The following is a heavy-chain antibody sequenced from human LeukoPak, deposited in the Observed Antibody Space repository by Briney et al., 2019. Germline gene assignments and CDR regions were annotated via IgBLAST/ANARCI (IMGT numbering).Heavy chain of an antibody. Sequence: ASVKVSCKVSGYTLTELSMHWVRQAPGKGLEWMGGFDPEDGETIYAQKFQGRVTMTEDTSTDTAYMELSSLRSEDTAVYYGGTDREWLGGGVARIFDYWGQGTLVTVSS. CDR3: GTDREWLGGGVARIFDY. CDR1: GYTLTELS. V-gene: IGHV1-24*01. CDR2: FDPEDGET. D-gene: IGHD6-19*01. J-gene: IGHJ4*02.